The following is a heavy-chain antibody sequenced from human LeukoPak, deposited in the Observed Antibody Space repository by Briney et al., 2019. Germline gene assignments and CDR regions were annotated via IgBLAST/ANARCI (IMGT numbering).Heavy chain of an antibody. J-gene: IGHJ4*02. Sequence: GGSLRHSCAASGFTFSGYGMSWVRQAPGKGLEWVSAISGSGGSTYYADSVKGRFTISRDNSKNTLYLQMNSLRAEDTAVYYCANGYCSGGSCLDYWGQGTLVTVSS. D-gene: IGHD2-15*01. CDR2: ISGSGGST. CDR3: ANGYCSGGSCLDY. V-gene: IGHV3-23*01. CDR1: GFTFSGYG.